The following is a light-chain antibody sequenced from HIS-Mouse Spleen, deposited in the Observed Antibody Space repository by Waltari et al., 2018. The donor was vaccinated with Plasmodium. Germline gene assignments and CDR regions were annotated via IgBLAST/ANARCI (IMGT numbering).Light chain of an antibody. Sequence: QSALTQPRSVSGSPGPSVTIPCTGTSSDVGGYHYVSWYPQHPGKAPTLMVYDVSKRPSGVPDRFSGSKSGNTASLTISGLQAEDEADYYCCSDAGSYTLVFGGGTKLTVL. CDR1: SSDVGGYHY. CDR2: DVS. J-gene: IGLJ2*01. V-gene: IGLV2-11*01. CDR3: CSDAGSYTLV.